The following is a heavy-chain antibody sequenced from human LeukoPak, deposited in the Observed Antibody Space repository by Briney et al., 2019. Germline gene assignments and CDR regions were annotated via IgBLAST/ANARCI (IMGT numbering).Heavy chain of an antibody. J-gene: IGHJ4*02. CDR2: MNPNSGNT. CDR3: TRGSSGRRDN. V-gene: IGHV1-8*01. Sequence: ASVKVSCKASGYTFTSWDINCVRQATGQGLEWMGWMNPNSGNTGYGQSFQGRITMTRDSSIGTAYMELSNLTSEDTAIYYCTRGSSGRRDNWGQGTLVTVSA. D-gene: IGHD6-19*01. CDR1: GYTFTSWD.